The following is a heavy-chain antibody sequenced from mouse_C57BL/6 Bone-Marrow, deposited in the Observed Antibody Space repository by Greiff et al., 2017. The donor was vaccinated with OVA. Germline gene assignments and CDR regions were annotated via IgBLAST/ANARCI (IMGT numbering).Heavy chain of an antibody. D-gene: IGHD1-2*01. CDR3: ARGRLGY. J-gene: IGHJ2*01. CDR2: INPGSGGT. CDR1: GYAFTNYL. Sequence: QVQLQQSGAELVRPGTSVKVSCKASGYAFTNYLIEWVKQRPGQGLEWIGVINPGSGGTNYNEKFKGKGTLTADKSSSTAYMQLSSLTSEDSAVYFCARGRLGYWGQGTTLTVSS. V-gene: IGHV1-54*01.